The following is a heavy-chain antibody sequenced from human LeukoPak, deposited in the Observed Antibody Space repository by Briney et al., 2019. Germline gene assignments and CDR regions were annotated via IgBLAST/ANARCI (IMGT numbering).Heavy chain of an antibody. V-gene: IGHV3-30*04. CDR3: AKGLNVVVTALDAFDI. CDR1: GFNFSKYA. CDR2: ISYHESNK. Sequence: PWGSLRLSCAASGFNFSKYAMHWVRQAPGQGLEWVAIISYHESNKYYADSVRGRFTISRDNSKDTLYLQMNNLRAEDTAVYYCAKGLNVVVTALDAFDIWGQGTMVTVSS. J-gene: IGHJ3*02. D-gene: IGHD2-21*02.